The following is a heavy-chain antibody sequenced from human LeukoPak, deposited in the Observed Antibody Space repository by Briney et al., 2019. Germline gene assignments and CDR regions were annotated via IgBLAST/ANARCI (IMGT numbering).Heavy chain of an antibody. D-gene: IGHD6-13*01. CDR3: ATEDSSSWYYFDY. CDR2: ISYDGSNK. Sequence: GRSLRLSCAASGFTFSSYAMHWVRQAPGKGLEWVAVISYDGSNKYYADSVKGRFTISRDNAKNSLYLQMNSLRAEDTAVYYCATEDSSSWYYFDYWGQGTLVTVSS. CDR1: GFTFSSYA. J-gene: IGHJ4*02. V-gene: IGHV3-30-3*01.